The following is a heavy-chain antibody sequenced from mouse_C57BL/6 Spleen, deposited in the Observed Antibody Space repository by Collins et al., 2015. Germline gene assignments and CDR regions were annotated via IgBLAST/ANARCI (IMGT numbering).Heavy chain of an antibody. Sequence: QVQLQQPGAELVRPGASVELSCKASGYTFTSYWINWVKQRPGQGLEWIGNIYPSDSYTNYNQKFKDKATLTVDKSSSTAYMQLSSPTSEDSAVYYCTRGYGYFDYWGQGTTLTVSS. J-gene: IGHJ2*01. V-gene: IGHV1-69*02. CDR2: IYPSDSYT. CDR1: GYTFTSYW. CDR3: TRGYGYFDY. D-gene: IGHD2-10*02.